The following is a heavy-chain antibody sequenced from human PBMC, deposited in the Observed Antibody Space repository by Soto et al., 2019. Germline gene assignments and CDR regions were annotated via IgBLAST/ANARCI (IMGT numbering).Heavy chain of an antibody. J-gene: IGHJ6*02. CDR3: ARDQFSSSSWYYYGMDV. CDR2: IIPIFGTA. V-gene: IGHV1-69*06. D-gene: IGHD6-13*01. Sequence: QVQLVQSGAEVKKPGSSVKVSCKASGGTFSSYAISWVRQAPGQGLAWMGGIIPIFGTANYAQKFQGRVTITADKSASTAYMELSSLRSEDTAVYYCARDQFSSSSWYYYGMDVWGQGTTVTVSS. CDR1: GGTFSSYA.